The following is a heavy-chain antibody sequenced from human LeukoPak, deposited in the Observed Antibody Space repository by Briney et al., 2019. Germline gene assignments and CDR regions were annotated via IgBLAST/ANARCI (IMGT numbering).Heavy chain of an antibody. CDR1: GFTFSASS. CDR2: ISSSSHYI. CDR3: ARGFGRFGELYEHYYHLMDA. V-gene: IGHV3-21*01. Sequence: GGSLRLSCAASGFTFSASSMNWVRQAPGKGLEWVPSISSSSHYIFYADSLKGRFTISRDNAKNSLYLQMNSLRAEDTAVYYCARGFGRFGELYEHYYHLMDAWGQGTTVTVSS. D-gene: IGHD3-10*01. J-gene: IGHJ6*02.